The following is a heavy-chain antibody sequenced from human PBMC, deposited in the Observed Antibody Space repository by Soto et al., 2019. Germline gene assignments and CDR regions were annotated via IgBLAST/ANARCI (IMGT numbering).Heavy chain of an antibody. V-gene: IGHV4-61*01. D-gene: IGHD5-18*01. CDR1: GGSVSSGSYY. Sequence: SETLSLTCTVSGGSVSSGSYYWSWIRQPPGKGLEWIGYIYYSGSTNYNPSLKSRVTISVDTSKNQFSLKLTSVTAADTAVYFCAREGYSYAYFDYWGHGTLVTVSS. CDR2: IYYSGST. J-gene: IGHJ4*01. CDR3: AREGYSYAYFDY.